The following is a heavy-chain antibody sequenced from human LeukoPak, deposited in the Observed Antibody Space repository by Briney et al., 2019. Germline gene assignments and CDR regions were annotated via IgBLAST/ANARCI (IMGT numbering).Heavy chain of an antibody. CDR3: AKDGSGWSYDS. CDR2: IGGSGDT. V-gene: IGHV3-23*01. CDR1: GFTFTIFA. Sequence: PGGSLRLSCAAPGFTFTIFAVGWVRQAPGSALEWVSRIGGSGDTYYADSVKGRFTISRDISKNTLYLQLSSLRADDTAVYYCAKDGSGWSYDSWGQGTLVTVS. D-gene: IGHD3-10*01. J-gene: IGHJ5*01.